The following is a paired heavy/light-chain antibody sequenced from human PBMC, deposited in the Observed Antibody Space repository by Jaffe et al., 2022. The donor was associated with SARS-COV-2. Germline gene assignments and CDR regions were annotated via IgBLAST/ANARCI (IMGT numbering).Heavy chain of an antibody. V-gene: IGHV4-59*01. CDR3: ARDGRYHHYMDV. J-gene: IGHJ6*03. Sequence: QVQLQESGPGLVKPSETLSLTCTVSGGSISNYYWSWVRQPPGKGLEWIGYMYYTGSSSYNPSLQSRVTISLDTSKNQVSLKLSSVTAADTAVYYCARDGRYHHYMDVWGKGTTVTVSS. D-gene: IGHD3-9*01. CDR2: MYYTGSS. CDR1: GGSISNYY.
Light chain of an antibody. CDR3: QQYNYWPPLT. V-gene: IGKV3-15*01. J-gene: IGKJ4*01. CDR2: GAI. Sequence: EIVMTQSPDTLSVSPGERVTLSCRASQSVGSNLAWYQQKPGQAPWLLIYGAITRATGIPARFSGGGSGTEFTLTISSLQSEDFALYYCQQYNYWPPLTFGGGTRVEIK. CDR1: QSVGSN.